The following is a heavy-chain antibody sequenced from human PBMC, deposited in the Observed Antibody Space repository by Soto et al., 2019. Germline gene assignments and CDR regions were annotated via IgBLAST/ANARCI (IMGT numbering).Heavy chain of an antibody. CDR1: GASISSDNW. Sequence: SETLSLTCAVSGASISSDNWWSWVRQAPEQGLEWIGEIYHTGSLTYNPSLKSRVTISVDKPKNQFSLKLRSVTVADTAVYYCARDLGSGTGRGMDVWGQGATVTVSS. V-gene: IGHV4-4*02. J-gene: IGHJ6*01. D-gene: IGHD3-10*01. CDR3: ARDLGSGTGRGMDV. CDR2: IYHTGSL.